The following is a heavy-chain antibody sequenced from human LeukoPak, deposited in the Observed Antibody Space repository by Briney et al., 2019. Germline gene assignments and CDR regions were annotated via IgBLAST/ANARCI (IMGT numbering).Heavy chain of an antibody. CDR1: GYSISSGYY. CDR2: IYHSGNT. D-gene: IGHD3-3*01. J-gene: IGHJ4*02. Sequence: SETLSLTCTVSGYSISSGYYWGWIRQPPGKGLEWTGNIYHSGNTYYNPSLKSRVTISVDTSKNHFSLKLSSVTAADTAIYYCARIYYDFEFDFWGQGTLVTVSS. CDR3: ARIYYDFEFDF. V-gene: IGHV4-38-2*02.